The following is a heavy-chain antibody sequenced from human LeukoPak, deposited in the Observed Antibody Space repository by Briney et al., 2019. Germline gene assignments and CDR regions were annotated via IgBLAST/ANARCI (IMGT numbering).Heavy chain of an antibody. Sequence: PSETLSLTCTVSGYSISSGYYWGWIRQPPGKGLEWIGSIYHSGSTYYNPSLKSRVTISVDTSKNQFSLKLSSVTAADTAVYYCALHYYDSSGYVNWFDPWGQGTLVTVSS. CDR3: ALHYYDSSGYVNWFDP. J-gene: IGHJ5*02. CDR1: GYSISSGYY. V-gene: IGHV4-38-2*02. CDR2: IYHSGST. D-gene: IGHD3-22*01.